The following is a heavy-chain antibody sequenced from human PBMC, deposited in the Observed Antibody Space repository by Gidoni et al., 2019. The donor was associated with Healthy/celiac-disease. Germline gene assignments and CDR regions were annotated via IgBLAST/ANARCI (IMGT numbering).Heavy chain of an antibody. Sequence: QVQLQESGPGLVKPSETLSLTCTVSGGSISSYYWSWIRQPPGKGLEWIGYIYYSGSTNYNPSLKSRVTISVDTSKNQFSLKLSSVTAADTAVYYCARATPGWNDALPYYYYGMDVWGQGTTVTVSS. CDR1: GGSISSYY. J-gene: IGHJ6*02. CDR3: ARATPGWNDALPYYYYGMDV. CDR2: IYYSGST. D-gene: IGHD1-1*01. V-gene: IGHV4-59*01.